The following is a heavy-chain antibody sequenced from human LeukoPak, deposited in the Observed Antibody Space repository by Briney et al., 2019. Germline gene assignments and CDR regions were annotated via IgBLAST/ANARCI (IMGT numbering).Heavy chain of an antibody. Sequence: SGGSLRLSCAASGFTFSSYAMHWVRQAPGKGLEYVSAISSNGGSTYYANSVKGRFTISRDNSMNTLYLQMGSLRAEDMAVYYCTTVTSDFDYWGQGTLVTVSS. V-gene: IGHV3-64*01. J-gene: IGHJ4*02. CDR3: TTVTSDFDY. CDR2: ISSNGGST. CDR1: GFTFSSYA. D-gene: IGHD4-17*01.